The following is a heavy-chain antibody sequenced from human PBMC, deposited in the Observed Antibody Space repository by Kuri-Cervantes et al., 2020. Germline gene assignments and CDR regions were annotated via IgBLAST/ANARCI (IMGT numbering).Heavy chain of an antibody. V-gene: IGHV3-23*01. Sequence: GESLKISCAASGFTFSSYAMSWVRQAPGKGLEWVSAISGSGGSTYYADSVKGRFTISRDNSKNTLYLQMNSLRAEDTAVYYCAKVGTRSYDSSGTYGIDYWGQGTLVTVSS. CDR1: GFTFSSYA. J-gene: IGHJ4*02. CDR3: AKVGTRSYDSSGTYGIDY. CDR2: ISGSGGST. D-gene: IGHD3-22*01.